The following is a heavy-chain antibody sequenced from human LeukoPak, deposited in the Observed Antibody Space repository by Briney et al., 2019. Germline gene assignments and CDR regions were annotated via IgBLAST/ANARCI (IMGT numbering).Heavy chain of an antibody. CDR1: GGSISSYY. CDR2: IYYSGST. J-gene: IGHJ5*02. CDR3: ARQEIGLRSFDP. Sequence: SETLSLTCTVSGGSISSYYWSWIRQPPGKGLEWIGYIYYSGSTNYNPSLKSRVTISVDTSKNQFSLKLSSVTAADTAVYYCARQEIGLRSFDPWGQGTLVTVSS. V-gene: IGHV4-59*08. D-gene: IGHD3/OR15-3a*01.